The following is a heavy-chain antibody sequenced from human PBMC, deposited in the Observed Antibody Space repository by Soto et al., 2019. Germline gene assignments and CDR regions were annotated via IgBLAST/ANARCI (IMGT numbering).Heavy chain of an antibody. CDR3: ARNDSGGKNFDY. J-gene: IGHJ4*02. Sequence: TLSLTCSVSDGSISSGGYYWSWIRLHPGKGLEWIGYISDNGRPYYNPSLKSRATISEDRSKNQFSLRLRSVTAADTAVYYCARNDSGGKNFDYWGQGTLVTVSS. D-gene: IGHD3-10*01. CDR2: ISDNGRP. CDR1: DGSISSGGYY. V-gene: IGHV4-31*03.